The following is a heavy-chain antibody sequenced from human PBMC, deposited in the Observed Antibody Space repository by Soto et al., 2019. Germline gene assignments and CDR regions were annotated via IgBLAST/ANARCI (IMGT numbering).Heavy chain of an antibody. Sequence: SETLSLTCTVSGGSISSYYWSWIRQPPGKGLEWIGYIYYSGSINYNPSLKSRVTISVDTSKNQFSLKPSSVTAADTAVYYCARGKVSSGWGFDYWGQGTLVTVSS. D-gene: IGHD6-19*01. CDR2: IYYSGSI. J-gene: IGHJ4*02. CDR1: GGSISSYY. V-gene: IGHV4-59*01. CDR3: ARGKVSSGWGFDY.